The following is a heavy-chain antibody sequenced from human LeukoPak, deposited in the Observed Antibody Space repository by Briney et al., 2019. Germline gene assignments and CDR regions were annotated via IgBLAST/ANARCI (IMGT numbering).Heavy chain of an antibody. D-gene: IGHD2-2*01. CDR1: GGSISSGGYY. CDR3: ARDKESSSWFDP. J-gene: IGHJ5*02. CDR2: IYYSGST. V-gene: IGHV4-31*03. Sequence: PSRTLSLTCTVSGGSISSGGYYWSWIRQHPGKGLEWIGYIYYSGSTYYNPSLKSRVTISVDTSKNQFSLKLSSVTAADTAVYYCARDKESSSWFDPWGQGTLVTVSS.